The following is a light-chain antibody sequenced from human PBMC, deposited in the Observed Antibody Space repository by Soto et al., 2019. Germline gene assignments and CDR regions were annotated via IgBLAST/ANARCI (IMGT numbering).Light chain of an antibody. Sequence: EIVMTQSPGTLSLSPGDTATLSCRASQTITSNLAWYQQKPGQPPRLLIYGASTRATGIPARFSGSGSGTEFTLTITNLQSEEFAVYYCQQYSIWVTFGGGTQLEI. J-gene: IGKJ4*01. V-gene: IGKV3-15*01. CDR1: QTITSN. CDR3: QQYSIWVT. CDR2: GAS.